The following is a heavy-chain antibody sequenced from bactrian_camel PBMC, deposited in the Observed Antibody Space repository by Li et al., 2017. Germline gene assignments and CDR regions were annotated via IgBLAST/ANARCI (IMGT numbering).Heavy chain of an antibody. J-gene: IGHJ4*01. CDR1: GFIFSSYA. D-gene: IGHD4*01. Sequence: DVQLVESGGGLVRPGGSLRLSCAASGFIFSSYAMSWVRQAPGKGLEWVSSIYSYGSNTYYADSVKGRFTISKDNVNNTLYLEMSNLRADDAAIYYCTADTSKATLATIAQYAAYEGQGTQVTVS. V-gene: IGHV3S2*01. CDR2: IYSYGSNT.